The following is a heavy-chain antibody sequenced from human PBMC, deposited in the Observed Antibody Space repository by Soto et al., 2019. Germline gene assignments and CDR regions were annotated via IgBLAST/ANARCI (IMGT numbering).Heavy chain of an antibody. CDR3: AFCIGPATGGIYT. V-gene: IGHV5-51*01. D-gene: IGHD6-25*01. J-gene: IGHJ5*02. CDR1: GYSFTSYW. CDR2: IYPGDSDT. Sequence: GESLKISCKGSGYSFTSYWIGWVRQMPGKGLEWMGIIYPGDSDTTYSPSFQGQVTISADKSISTAYLQWSSLQASDTGIYYCAFCIGPATGGIYTWAQRTPLPVSS.